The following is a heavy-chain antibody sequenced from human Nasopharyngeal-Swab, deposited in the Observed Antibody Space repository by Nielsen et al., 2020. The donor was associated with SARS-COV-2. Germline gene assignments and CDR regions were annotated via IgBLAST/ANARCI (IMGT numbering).Heavy chain of an antibody. CDR2: IYYSGST. Sequence: WIRQPPGKGLEWIGSIYYSGSTYYNPSLKSRVTISVDTSKNQFSLKLSSVTAADTAVYYCARRGRIAVAGFFDYWSQGTLVTVSS. D-gene: IGHD6-19*01. J-gene: IGHJ4*02. CDR3: ARRGRIAVAGFFDY. V-gene: IGHV4-39*01.